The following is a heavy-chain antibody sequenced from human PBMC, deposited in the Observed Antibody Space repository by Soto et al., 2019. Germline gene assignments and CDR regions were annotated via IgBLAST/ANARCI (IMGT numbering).Heavy chain of an antibody. V-gene: IGHV4-34*01. Sequence: PSETLSLTCAVYGGSFSGYYWSWIRPPPGKGLEWIGAINHSGSTNYNPSLKSRVTISVDTSKNQFSLKLSSVTAADTAVYYCARGRVAVAGPFFDYWGQGTLVTVSS. CDR1: GGSFSGYY. D-gene: IGHD6-19*01. J-gene: IGHJ4*02. CDR3: ARGRVAVAGPFFDY. CDR2: INHSGST.